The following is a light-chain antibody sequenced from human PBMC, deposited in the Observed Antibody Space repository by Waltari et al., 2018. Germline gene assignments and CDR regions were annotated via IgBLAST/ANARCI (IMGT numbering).Light chain of an antibody. J-gene: IGLJ2*01. CDR2: EVN. CDR1: RSDVGNYNL. Sequence: QSALTQPASVSGSPGQSITISCTGTRSDVGNYNLVSWYQQHPGKAPKLMISEVNKRPSGLSHLFACSNSGNTASLTTSGFQSEDEASYYCSSYISSTSVIFGGGTKLTVL. CDR3: SSYISSTSVI. V-gene: IGLV2-23*02.